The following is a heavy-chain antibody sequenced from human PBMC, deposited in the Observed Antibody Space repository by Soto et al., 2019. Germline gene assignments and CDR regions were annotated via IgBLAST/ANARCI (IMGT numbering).Heavy chain of an antibody. Sequence: SGPTRANPTQTLTLTCTFSGFSLSTSGMRVSWIRQPPGKALEWLARIDWDDDKFYSTSLKTRLTISKDTSKNQVVLTMTNMDPVDTATYYCARSPGIAAARRLQNWFDPWGQGTLVTVSS. D-gene: IGHD6-13*01. J-gene: IGHJ5*02. CDR2: IDWDDDK. CDR3: ARSPGIAAARRLQNWFDP. V-gene: IGHV2-70*04. CDR1: GFSLSTSGMR.